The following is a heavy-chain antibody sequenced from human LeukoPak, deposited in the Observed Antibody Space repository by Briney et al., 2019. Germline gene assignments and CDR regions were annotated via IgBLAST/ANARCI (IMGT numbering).Heavy chain of an antibody. CDR3: ARDRGYSSRWNFGKDYYMDV. CDR1: GFTFSTYG. CDR2: IWYDGSHV. D-gene: IGHD6-13*01. V-gene: IGHV3-33*01. Sequence: AGGSLRLSCSASGFTFSTYGMNWVRQAPGKGLEWVAVIWYDGSHVNYADAVKGRFTISRDNSKNTLYLQMNSPRAEDTAVYYCARDRGYSSRWNFGKDYYMDVWGKGTTVTVSS. J-gene: IGHJ6*03.